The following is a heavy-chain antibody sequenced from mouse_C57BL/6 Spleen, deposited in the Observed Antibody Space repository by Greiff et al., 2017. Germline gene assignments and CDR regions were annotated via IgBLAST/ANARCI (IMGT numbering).Heavy chain of an antibody. CDR2: ISNGGGST. Sequence: EVQGVESGGGLVQPGGSLKLSCAASGFTFSDYYMYWVRQTPEKRLEWVAYISNGGGSTYYPDTVKGRFTISRDNAKNTLYLQMRRLKSEDTAMYYCARWCSWADYYAMDYWGQGTSVTVSS. J-gene: IGHJ4*01. CDR1: GFTFSDYY. D-gene: IGHD6-1*01. CDR3: ARWCSWADYYAMDY. V-gene: IGHV5-12*01.